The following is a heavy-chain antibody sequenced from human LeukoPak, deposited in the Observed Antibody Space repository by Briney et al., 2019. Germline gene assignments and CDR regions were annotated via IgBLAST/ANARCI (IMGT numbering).Heavy chain of an antibody. Sequence: SGGSLRLSCAASGFTFSSYSMNWVRQAPGKGLEWVSYISSSSSTIYYADSVKGRFTISRDNAKNSLYLQMNSLRAEDTAVYYCASWRMAPLDAFDIWGQGTMVTVSS. CDR1: GFTFSSYS. CDR2: ISSSSSTI. J-gene: IGHJ3*02. V-gene: IGHV3-48*01. CDR3: ASWRMAPLDAFDI. D-gene: IGHD5-24*01.